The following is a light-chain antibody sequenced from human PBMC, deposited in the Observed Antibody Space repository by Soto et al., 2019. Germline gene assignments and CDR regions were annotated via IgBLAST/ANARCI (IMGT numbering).Light chain of an antibody. CDR1: TSNILRNY. CDR2: MND. V-gene: IGLV1-47*01. CDR3: ASWDDSLSGYV. J-gene: IGLJ1*01. Sequence: QSVLTQPPSASGNPGQRLTISCSGNTSNILRNYVYWYRQLPGTAPRLLISMNDQRPSGVPDRFSGSKSGTSASLAISGLRSEDEADYYCASWDDSLSGYVFGTGTKVTVL.